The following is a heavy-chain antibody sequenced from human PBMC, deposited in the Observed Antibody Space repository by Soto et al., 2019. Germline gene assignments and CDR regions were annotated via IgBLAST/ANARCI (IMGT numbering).Heavy chain of an antibody. J-gene: IGHJ6*02. D-gene: IGHD3-9*01. Sequence: SETLSLTCTVSGGSISSSSYYWGWIRQPPGKGLEWIGSIYYSGSTYYNPSLKSRVTISVDTSKNQFSLKLSSVTAADTAVYYCASLFGDGLRYFDWLSYYYYGMDVWGQGTKVTVSS. CDR2: IYYSGST. CDR1: GGSISSSSYY. CDR3: ASLFGDGLRYFDWLSYYYYGMDV. V-gene: IGHV4-39*01.